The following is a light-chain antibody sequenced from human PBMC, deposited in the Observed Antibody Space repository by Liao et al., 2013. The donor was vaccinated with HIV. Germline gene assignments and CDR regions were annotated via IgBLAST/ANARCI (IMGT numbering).Light chain of an antibody. J-gene: IGLJ1*01. V-gene: IGLV3-1*01. CDR3: QAWDSNTGV. Sequence: SYELTQPPSVSVSPGQTASITCSGDNLGDKYACWYQQKPGQSPVLVIYQDNKRPSGIPERFSGSNSGNTATLTISGTLPMDEADYYCQAWDSNTGVFGAGTKVTVL. CDR2: QDN. CDR1: NLGDKY.